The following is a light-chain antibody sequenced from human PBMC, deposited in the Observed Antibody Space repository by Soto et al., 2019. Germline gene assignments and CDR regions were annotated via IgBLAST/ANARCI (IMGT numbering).Light chain of an antibody. CDR1: QGISSW. Sequence: DIQMTQSPSSVSASVGDRVTITCRASQGISSWLAWYQQKPGKAPKLLIYDASNLETGVPSRFSGSGSGTDFTLTISSLEPEDFAVYYCQQRGNWPPITFGQGTRLEIK. V-gene: IGKV1-12*01. CDR2: DAS. J-gene: IGKJ5*01. CDR3: QQRGNWPPIT.